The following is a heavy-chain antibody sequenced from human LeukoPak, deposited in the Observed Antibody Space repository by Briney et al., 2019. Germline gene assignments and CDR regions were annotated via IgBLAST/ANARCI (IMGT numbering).Heavy chain of an antibody. CDR2: ISSSSSYI. Sequence: GRSLRLSCAASGFTFSSYAMHWVRQAPGKGLEWVSSISSSSSYIYYADSVKGRFTISRDNAKNSLYLQMNSLGAEDTAVYYCASDPGSGGSCWGQGTLVTVSS. D-gene: IGHD2-15*01. CDR3: ASDPGSGGSC. CDR1: GFTFSSYA. J-gene: IGHJ4*02. V-gene: IGHV3-21*01.